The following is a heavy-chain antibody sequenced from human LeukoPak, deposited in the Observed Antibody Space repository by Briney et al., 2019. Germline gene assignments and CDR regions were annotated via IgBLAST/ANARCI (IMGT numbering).Heavy chain of an antibody. V-gene: IGHV3-23*01. CDR1: GFSFSSFA. CDR2: IRSNGATA. Sequence: GGSLRLSCAASGFSFSSFAMTWVRQAPGKGLEWVSTIRSNGATAYNADSVKGRFTISRDNSKNTVYLQMNSLRVEDTAIYYCARRYDVYFDYWGQGTLVTVSS. J-gene: IGHJ4*02. D-gene: IGHD3-22*01. CDR3: ARRYDVYFDY.